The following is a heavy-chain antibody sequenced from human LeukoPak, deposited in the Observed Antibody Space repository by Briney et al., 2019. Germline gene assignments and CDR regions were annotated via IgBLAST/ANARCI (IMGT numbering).Heavy chain of an antibody. CDR1: GGSISSGDYY. CDR2: IYYSGST. Sequence: SQTLSLTCTVSGGSISSGDYYWSWIRQPPGKGLEWIGYIYYSGSTYYNPSLKSRVTISVDTSKNQFSLKLSSVTAADTAVYYCARAYYYYDSSGYYYHMYYFDYWGQGTLVTVSS. J-gene: IGHJ4*02. V-gene: IGHV4-30-4*01. CDR3: ARAYYYYDSSGYYYHMYYFDY. D-gene: IGHD3-22*01.